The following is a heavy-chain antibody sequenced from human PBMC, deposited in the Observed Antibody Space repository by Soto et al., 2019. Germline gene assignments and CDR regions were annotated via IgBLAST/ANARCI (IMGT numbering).Heavy chain of an antibody. CDR3: ARENYPLGAYYGTSGYNYYYGMDV. D-gene: IGHD3-22*01. J-gene: IGHJ6*02. CDR1: GFSFSSYA. CDR2: ISYDGGKK. Sequence: PGGSLRLSCAASGFSFSSYAMHWVRQAPGKGLEWVALISYDGGKKYYADSVKGRFTISRDNSKDTLYLQMNSLRAEDTSLYYCARENYPLGAYYGTSGYNYYYGMDVWGQGTTVTVSS. V-gene: IGHV3-30*14.